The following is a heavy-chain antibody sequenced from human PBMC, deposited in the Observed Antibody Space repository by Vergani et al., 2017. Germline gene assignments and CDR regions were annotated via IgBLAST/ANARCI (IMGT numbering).Heavy chain of an antibody. D-gene: IGHD3-3*01. Sequence: QVHLVESGGGVVQPGRSLRLSCAASGFTFGSFGMHWVRQAPGKGLEWVAVIWYDGRNKQYADSVKGRCTVSRDNSQSTLYLQMNSLRAEDTAMYYCARDLRLMYNRFDPWGQGTLVTVSS. V-gene: IGHV3-33*01. CDR3: ARDLRLMYNRFDP. CDR2: IWYDGRNK. J-gene: IGHJ5*02. CDR1: GFTFGSFG.